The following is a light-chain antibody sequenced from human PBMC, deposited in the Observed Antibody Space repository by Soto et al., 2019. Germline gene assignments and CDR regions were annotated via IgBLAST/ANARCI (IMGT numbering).Light chain of an antibody. V-gene: IGLV1-40*01. CDR1: SSNIGASYD. J-gene: IGLJ3*02. Sequence: QSVLTQPPSVSGAPGQTVTISCTGSSSNIGASYDVHWYRQLPGTAPKLLIYGNTNRPSGVPDRFSGSRSGTSASLVITGLQAEDEADYYCQSFDSSLRVFGGGTKLTVL. CDR3: QSFDSSLRV. CDR2: GNT.